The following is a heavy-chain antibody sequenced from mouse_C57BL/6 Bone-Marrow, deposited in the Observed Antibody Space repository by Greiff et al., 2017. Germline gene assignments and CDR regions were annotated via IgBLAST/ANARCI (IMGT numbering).Heavy chain of an antibody. J-gene: IGHJ2*01. D-gene: IGHD2-2*01. CDR3: ERGWVTPFDY. CDR1: GYAFSSYW. V-gene: IGHV1-80*01. Sequence: QVQLKESGAELVKPGASVKISCKASGYAFSSYWMNWVKQRPGKGLEWIGQIYPGDGDTNYNGKFKGKATLTADKSSSTASMQLSGRTSEDSSVYFCERGWVTPFDYWGQGTTLTVSS. CDR2: IYPGDGDT.